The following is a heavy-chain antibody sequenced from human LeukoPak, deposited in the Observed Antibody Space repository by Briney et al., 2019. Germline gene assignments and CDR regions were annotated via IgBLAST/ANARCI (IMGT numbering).Heavy chain of an antibody. CDR1: GYTFTSLD. J-gene: IGHJ3*02. V-gene: IGHV1-8*03. CDR3: ARVHPGYKSAFLRAFDM. Sequence: GASVKVSCKASGYTFTSLDISWVRQANGQGLEWLGWMNPKDGNTGYAQKFRGRVTITRDTSESIAYMELSGLRSDDTAVYYCARVHPGYKSAFLRAFDMWGQGTMVIVSS. D-gene: IGHD1-14*01. CDR2: MNPKDGNT.